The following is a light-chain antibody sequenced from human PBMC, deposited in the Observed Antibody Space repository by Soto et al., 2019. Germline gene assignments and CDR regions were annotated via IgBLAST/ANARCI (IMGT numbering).Light chain of an antibody. V-gene: IGKV3-20*01. J-gene: IGKJ4*01. Sequence: ESVLTQSPGTLSLSPGERATLSCRASQSVSSSYLAWYQQKPGQAPRLLIYGASSRATGIPDRFSGSGSGTYFILTISRLEPEDFAVYYCQQYGSSPFTFGGGTKVEIK. CDR2: GAS. CDR1: QSVSSSY. CDR3: QQYGSSPFT.